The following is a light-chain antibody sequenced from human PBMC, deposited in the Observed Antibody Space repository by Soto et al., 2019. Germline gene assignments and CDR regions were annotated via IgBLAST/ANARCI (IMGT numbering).Light chain of an antibody. Sequence: QSVLTQPPSASGTPGQRVTISCPGSSSNIGSNYVYWYQQLPGTAPKLLIYRNNQRPSGVPDRFSGSKSGTSASLAISGLRSEDEADYYCAAWDDSLSGRNVFGTGTKLTVL. CDR3: AAWDDSLSGRNV. CDR1: SSNIGSNY. V-gene: IGLV1-47*01. J-gene: IGLJ1*01. CDR2: RNN.